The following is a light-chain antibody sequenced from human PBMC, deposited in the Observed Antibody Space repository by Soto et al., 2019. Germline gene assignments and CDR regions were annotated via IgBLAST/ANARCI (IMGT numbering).Light chain of an antibody. CDR3: QQYGDSLTWT. Sequence: EIVLTQSPGTLSLSPGERSTLSCMASQSVSTYLAWYQQKPCQAPRLLIYGASSRATGIPDRFSGSGSGTDFTLTISRLEHDDFAVYYCQQYGDSLTWTFGQGTKVDIK. V-gene: IGKV3-20*01. J-gene: IGKJ1*01. CDR2: GAS. CDR1: QSVSTY.